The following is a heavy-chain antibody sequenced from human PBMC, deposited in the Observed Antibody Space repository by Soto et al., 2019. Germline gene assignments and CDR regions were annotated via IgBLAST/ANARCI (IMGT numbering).Heavy chain of an antibody. CDR3: AKVMYYDFWSGSNYSMDV. J-gene: IGHJ6*02. CDR1: GFTFSSYA. Sequence: PGGSLRLSCAASGFTFSSYAMSWVRQPPGKGLEWVSSISGSGGSTYYADSVKGRFTISRDNATNTLYLQMNSLRAEDTAVYYCAKVMYYDFWSGSNYSMDVWGQGTTVTVSS. D-gene: IGHD3-3*01. CDR2: ISGSGGST. V-gene: IGHV3-23*01.